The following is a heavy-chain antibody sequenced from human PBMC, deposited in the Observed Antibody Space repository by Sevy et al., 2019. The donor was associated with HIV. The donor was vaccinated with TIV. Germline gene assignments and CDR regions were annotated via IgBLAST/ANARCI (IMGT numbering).Heavy chain of an antibody. J-gene: IGHJ4*02. Sequence: SETLSLTCTVSGGSISSGGYYWSWIRQHPGKGLEWIGYIYHSGSTYYNPSLKSRVTISVDTSKNQFSLKLSSVTAADTAVYYCARDISSSGGAFDYWGQGTLVTVSS. CDR1: GGSISSGGYY. D-gene: IGHD6-6*01. CDR2: IYHSGST. V-gene: IGHV4-31*03. CDR3: ARDISSSGGAFDY.